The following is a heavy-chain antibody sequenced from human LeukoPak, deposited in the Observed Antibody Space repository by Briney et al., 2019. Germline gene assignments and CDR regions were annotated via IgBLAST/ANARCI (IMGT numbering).Heavy chain of an antibody. CDR2: ISSYNGDT. V-gene: IGHV1-18*01. J-gene: IGHJ4*02. CDR3: ARGDYGGGFDY. Sequence: GASVKVSCKAYGYTFTSYGITWVRQAPGQGLEWMGWISSYNGDTKYAQKVQGRVTVTTDTSTSTAYMELRSLSLDDTAVYYCARGDYGGGFDYWGQGTLVTVSS. CDR1: GYTFTSYG. D-gene: IGHD4-23*01.